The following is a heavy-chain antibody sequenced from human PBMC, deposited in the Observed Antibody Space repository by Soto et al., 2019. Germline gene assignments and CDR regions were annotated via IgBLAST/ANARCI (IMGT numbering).Heavy chain of an antibody. V-gene: IGHV4-59*07. CDR2: IYYSGST. CDR3: ARAVIRQYQLSCMDV. D-gene: IGHD2-2*01. J-gene: IGHJ6*02. CDR1: GGSISSYY. Sequence: SDTLSLTWTVSGGSISSYYWSWIRQPPGKGLEWIGYIYYSGSTNYNPSLKSRVTISVDTSKNQFSLKLSSVTAADTAVYYCARAVIRQYQLSCMDVWGQGTTVTVSS.